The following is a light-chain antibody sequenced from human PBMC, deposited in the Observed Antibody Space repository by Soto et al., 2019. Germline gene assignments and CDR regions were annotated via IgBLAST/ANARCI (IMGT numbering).Light chain of an antibody. CDR3: QQYVTSPFT. Sequence: EMVLTQSPGPLSLSQGERASLSCRADQSVNSVYLAWYQHKPGQAPRLLIYGASDRATGIPDRFSGSGSGTDFTLTISRLEPEDFAVYYCQQYVTSPFTVGPGTKVDIK. J-gene: IGKJ3*01. CDR2: GAS. CDR1: QSVNSVY. V-gene: IGKV3-20*01.